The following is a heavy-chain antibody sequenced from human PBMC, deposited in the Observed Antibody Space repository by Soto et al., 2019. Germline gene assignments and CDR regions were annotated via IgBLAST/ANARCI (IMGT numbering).Heavy chain of an antibody. J-gene: IGHJ4*02. CDR2: ISSNGGST. V-gene: IGHV3-64*01. CDR3: AREGAPVIY. Sequence: GGSLRLSCAASGFTFSSYAMHWVRQAPGKGLEYVSAISSNGGSTYYANSVKGRFTISRDNSKNTLYLQMGSLRAEDMAVYYCAREGAPVIYWGQGTLVTVYS. CDR1: GFTFSSYA.